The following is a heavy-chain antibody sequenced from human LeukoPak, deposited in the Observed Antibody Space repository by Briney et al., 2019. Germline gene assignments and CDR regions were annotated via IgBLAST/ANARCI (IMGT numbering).Heavy chain of an antibody. CDR2: ISGSGNKT. V-gene: IGHV3-23*01. CDR1: RFTFSHFA. D-gene: IGHD3-10*01. Sequence: PGGSLRLSCAASRFTFSHFAMSWVRQAPGKGLHWVSTISGSGNKTYDADSVKGRFTISRDNSKNTLYLQMTGLRAEDTAVYYCAKLKRVGIAPFDDWGQGTLVTVSS. CDR3: AKLKRVGIAPFDD. J-gene: IGHJ4*02.